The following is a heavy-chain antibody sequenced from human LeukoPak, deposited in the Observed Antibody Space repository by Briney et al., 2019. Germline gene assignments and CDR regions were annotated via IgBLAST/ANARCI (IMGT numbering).Heavy chain of an antibody. D-gene: IGHD3-22*01. CDR2: IKQDGSEK. CDR3: ARHGKYYYDSSGRAHFDY. Sequence: GGSLRLSCAASGFTFSSYWMSWVRQAPGKGLEWVANIKQDGSEKYYVDSVKGRFTISRDNAKNSLYLQMNSLRAEDTAVYYCARHGKYYYDSSGRAHFDYWGQGTLVTVSS. J-gene: IGHJ4*02. CDR1: GFTFSSYW. V-gene: IGHV3-7*01.